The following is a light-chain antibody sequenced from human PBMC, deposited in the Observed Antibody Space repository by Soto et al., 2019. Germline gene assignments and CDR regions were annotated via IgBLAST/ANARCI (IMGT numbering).Light chain of an antibody. Sequence: QSALTQPASVSGSPGQSITISCTGTSSDVGGYNYVSWYQQHSGKAPKLMIYEVTNRLPGVTNRFSGSKSGNTASLTIPGLQAEDEAEYYCSSYTRTKTRLCGGGTKLTVL. CDR2: EVT. J-gene: IGLJ2*01. CDR3: SSYTRTKTRL. CDR1: SSDVGGYNY. V-gene: IGLV2-14*01.